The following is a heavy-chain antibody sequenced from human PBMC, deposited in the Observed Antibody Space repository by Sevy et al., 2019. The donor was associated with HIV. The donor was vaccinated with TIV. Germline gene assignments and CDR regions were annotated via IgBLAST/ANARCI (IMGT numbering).Heavy chain of an antibody. J-gene: IGHJ4*02. Sequence: GGSLRLSCAASGFTGFTFGDLYMSWIRQAPGKGLEWVSYISSGGSSMYYADSVKGRFTNSRDNAKNSLYLQMNSLRAEDTAFYYCATYIYDSSGLDYWGQGTLVTVSS. CDR1: GFTGFTFGDLY. CDR3: ATYIYDSSGLDY. CDR2: ISSGGSSM. V-gene: IGHV3-11*01. D-gene: IGHD3-22*01.